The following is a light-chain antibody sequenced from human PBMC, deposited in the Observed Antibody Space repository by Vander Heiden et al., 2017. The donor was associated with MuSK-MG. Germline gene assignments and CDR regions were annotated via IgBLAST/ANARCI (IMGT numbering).Light chain of an antibody. Sequence: LVITQSPDPLGMSLRESATHNSKSSQSCLYSSNNKNYLAWYQQKPGQPPKLLIYWASTRESGVPDRFSGSGSGTDFTLTISSLQAEDVAVYYCQQYYSTPYTFGQGTKLEIK. CDR2: WAS. J-gene: IGKJ2*01. CDR3: QQYYSTPYT. CDR1: QSCLYSSNNKNY. V-gene: IGKV4-1*01.